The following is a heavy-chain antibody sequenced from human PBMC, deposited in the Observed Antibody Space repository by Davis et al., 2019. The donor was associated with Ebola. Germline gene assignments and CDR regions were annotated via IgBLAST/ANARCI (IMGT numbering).Heavy chain of an antibody. CDR3: ARVNGDYDFWSGYYYYYYYGMDV. Sequence: GESLKISCAASGFTFSSYWMSWVRQAPGKGLEWVANIQQDGSEKYYVDSVKGRFTISRDNAKNSLYLQMNSLRAEDTAVYYCARVNGDYDFWSGYYYYYYYGMDVWGQGTTVTVSS. D-gene: IGHD3-3*01. CDR2: IQQDGSEK. J-gene: IGHJ6*02. CDR1: GFTFSSYW. V-gene: IGHV3-7*03.